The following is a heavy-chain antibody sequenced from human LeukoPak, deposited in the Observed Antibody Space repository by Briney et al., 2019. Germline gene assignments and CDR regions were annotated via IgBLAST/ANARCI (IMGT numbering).Heavy chain of an antibody. Sequence: SETLSLTCAVSGGSISSSNWWSWVRQPPGKGLEWIGEIWHSGITNFNPSLKSRLTMSVDKSKNQFSLKLSFVTAADTAVYYCAREIFSGTYGDGKYFDLWGRGSLVTVSS. J-gene: IGHJ2*01. D-gene: IGHD1-26*01. CDR2: IWHSGIT. CDR1: GGSISSSNW. V-gene: IGHV4-4*02. CDR3: AREIFSGTYGDGKYFDL.